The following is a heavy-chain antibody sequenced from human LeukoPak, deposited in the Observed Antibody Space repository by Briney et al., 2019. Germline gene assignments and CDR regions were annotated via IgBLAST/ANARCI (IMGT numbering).Heavy chain of an antibody. CDR2: INHSGST. D-gene: IGHD6-19*01. J-gene: IGHJ4*02. CDR1: GVSFSGYY. Sequence: SETLSLTCAVYGVSFSGYYWSWIRQPPGKGLEWIGEINHSGSTNYNPSLKSRVTISVDTSKNQFSLKLSSVTAADTAVYYCASIAVAGKNSIFDYWGQGTLVTVSS. CDR3: ASIAVAGKNSIFDY. V-gene: IGHV4-34*01.